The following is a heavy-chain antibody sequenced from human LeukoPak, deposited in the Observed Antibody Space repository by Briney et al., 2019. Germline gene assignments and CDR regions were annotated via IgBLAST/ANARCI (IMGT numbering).Heavy chain of an antibody. Sequence: PGESPKISCKGSGYSFTNYWIGWVRQMPGKGLEWMGIIYPGDSDIRNSPSFQGQVTISADKSISTVYLQWSSLKASDTAMYYCARDGPVPATADAFDFGGQGTMVTVSS. D-gene: IGHD2-2*01. J-gene: IGHJ3*01. CDR1: GYSFTNYW. CDR3: ARDGPVPATADAFDF. CDR2: IYPGDSDI. V-gene: IGHV5-51*01.